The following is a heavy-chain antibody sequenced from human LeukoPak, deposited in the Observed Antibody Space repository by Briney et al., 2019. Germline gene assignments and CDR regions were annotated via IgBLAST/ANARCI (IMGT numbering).Heavy chain of an antibody. CDR2: INHSGST. V-gene: IGHV4-34*01. CDR1: GGSFSGYY. D-gene: IGHD2/OR15-2a*01. CDR3: ARVRKRIGYFDY. Sequence: SETLSLTCAVYGGSFSGYYWSWIRQPPGKGLEWIGEINHSGSTNYNPSLKSRVTISVDTSKNQFSLKLSSVTAADTAVYYCARVRKRIGYFDYWGQGTLVTVYS. J-gene: IGHJ4*02.